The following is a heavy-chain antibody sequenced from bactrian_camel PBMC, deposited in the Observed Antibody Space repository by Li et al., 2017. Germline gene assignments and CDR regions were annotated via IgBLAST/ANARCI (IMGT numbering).Heavy chain of an antibody. CDR1: GFTFEDDDSD. CDR3: TKAGDYGGDWYGVAEFGA. D-gene: IGHD6*01. Sequence: GGSLRLSCTASGFTFEDDDSDMGWYRQAPGHDCELVSTMGPDGSTAYADSVKGRFTISRANDENTLYLQLNSLKTEDTAIYYCTKAGDYGGDWYGVAEFGAWGQGTQVTVS. CDR2: MGPDGST. J-gene: IGHJ6*01. V-gene: IGHV3S60*01.